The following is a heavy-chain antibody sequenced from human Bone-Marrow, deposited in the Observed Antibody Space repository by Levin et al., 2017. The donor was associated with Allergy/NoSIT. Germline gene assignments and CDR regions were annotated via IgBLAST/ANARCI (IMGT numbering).Heavy chain of an antibody. CDR2: ISWNSGSI. V-gene: IGHV3-9*01. Sequence: SLKISCAASGFTFDDYAMHWVRQAPGKGLEWVSGISWNSGSIGYADSVKGRFTISRDNAKNSLYLQMNSLRAEDTALYYCAKDMSGVSDSSAFDPWGQGTLVTVSS. CDR3: AKDMSGVSDSSAFDP. CDR1: GFTFDDYA. J-gene: IGHJ5*02. D-gene: IGHD3/OR15-3a*01.